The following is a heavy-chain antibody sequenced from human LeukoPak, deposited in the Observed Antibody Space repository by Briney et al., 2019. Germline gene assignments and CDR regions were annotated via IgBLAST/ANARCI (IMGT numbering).Heavy chain of an antibody. Sequence: PGGSLRLSCAASGFTFSNYAMNWVRQAPGKGLEWVSVISGSAGNTNYADSVKGRFTISRDNSQNTVYLQMNSLRAEDTALYYCAKSISIGWRPVDYRGQGTLVTVS. J-gene: IGHJ4*02. D-gene: IGHD6-19*01. CDR3: AKSISIGWRPVDY. V-gene: IGHV3-23*01. CDR1: GFTFSNYA. CDR2: ISGSAGNT.